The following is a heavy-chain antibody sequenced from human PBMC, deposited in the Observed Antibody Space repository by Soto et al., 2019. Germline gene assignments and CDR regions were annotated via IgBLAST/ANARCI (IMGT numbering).Heavy chain of an antibody. D-gene: IGHD3-3*01. CDR1: GFTFSSYA. J-gene: IGHJ4*02. V-gene: IGHV3-23*01. CDR2: ISGSGGST. Sequence: EVQLLESGGGLVQPGGSLRLSCAASGFTFSSYAMSWVRQAPGKGLEWVSAISGSGGSTYYADSVKGRFTISRDNSKNTLYLQMNSLRAEDTAVYYCVKVVTIFGVAPGGYWGQGTLVTVSS. CDR3: VKVVTIFGVAPGGY.